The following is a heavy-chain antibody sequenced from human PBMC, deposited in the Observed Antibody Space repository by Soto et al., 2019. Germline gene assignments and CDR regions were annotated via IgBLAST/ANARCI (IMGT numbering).Heavy chain of an antibody. CDR1: GFTFSSYG. Sequence: QVQLVESGGGVVQPGRSLRLSCAASGFTFSSYGMHWVSKAPGKGLEWVAVISYDGSNKYYADSVKGRFTISRDNSKNTLYLQMNRLRAEDTAVYYCAKDYGHTTDLCGRGTLVTVSS. D-gene: IGHD4-17*01. V-gene: IGHV3-30*18. J-gene: IGHJ2*01. CDR3: AKDYGHTTDL. CDR2: ISYDGSNK.